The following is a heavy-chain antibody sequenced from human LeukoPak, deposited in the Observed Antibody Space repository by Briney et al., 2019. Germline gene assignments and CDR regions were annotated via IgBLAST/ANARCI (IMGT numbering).Heavy chain of an antibody. Sequence: GGSLRLSCAASGFTVSSNYMSWVRQAPGKGLEWVSVIYSGGSTYYADSVKGRFTISRGNSKNTLYLQMNSLRAEDTAVYYCARSTGYYYYGMDVWGQGTTVTVSS. D-gene: IGHD4-17*01. J-gene: IGHJ6*02. CDR1: GFTVSSNY. CDR2: IYSGGST. V-gene: IGHV3-66*01. CDR3: ARSTGYYYYGMDV.